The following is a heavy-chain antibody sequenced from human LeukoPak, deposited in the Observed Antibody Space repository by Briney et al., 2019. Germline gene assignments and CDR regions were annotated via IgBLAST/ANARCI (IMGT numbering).Heavy chain of an antibody. D-gene: IGHD3-10*01. CDR3: ARLPRYYYGSGNGQNWFDP. V-gene: IGHV3-74*01. CDR1: GFTFRGYW. Sequence: GGSLRLSCAASGFTFRGYWMNWVRQTPGKGLVWVSRINSDGSITFDADSVKGRFTISRDNANNSLYLQMNNLRAEDTAVYYCARLPRYYYGSGNGQNWFDPWGQGILVTVSS. J-gene: IGHJ5*02. CDR2: INSDGSIT.